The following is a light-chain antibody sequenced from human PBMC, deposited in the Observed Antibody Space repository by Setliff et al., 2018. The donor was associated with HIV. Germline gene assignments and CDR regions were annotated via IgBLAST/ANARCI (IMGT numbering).Light chain of an antibody. CDR3: SSYSINNLYV. CDR1: SSDIGSSNF. V-gene: IGLV2-14*03. Sequence: QSALTQPASVSGSPGQSITISCTGTSSDIGSSNFVSRYQQHPGKAPKVMIYNVDKRPSGVSNRFSGSKSGNTASLTISGLQTEDEADYYCSSYSINNLYVFATGTKVTVL. CDR2: NVD. J-gene: IGLJ1*01.